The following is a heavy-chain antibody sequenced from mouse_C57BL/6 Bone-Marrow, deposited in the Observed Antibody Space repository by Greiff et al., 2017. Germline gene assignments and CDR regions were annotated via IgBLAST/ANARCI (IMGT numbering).Heavy chain of an antibody. V-gene: IGHV1-64*01. CDR3: ARWGDCGSSYDWYFDV. CDR2: IHPNSGST. D-gene: IGHD1-1*01. Sequence: VQLQQPGAELVKPGASVKLSCKASGYTFTSYWMHWVKQRPGQGLEWIGMIHPNSGSTNYNEKFKSKSTLTVDKSSSTAYMQLSSLTSEDSAVYYCARWGDCGSSYDWYFDVWGTGTTVTVTS. J-gene: IGHJ1*03. CDR1: GYTFTSYW.